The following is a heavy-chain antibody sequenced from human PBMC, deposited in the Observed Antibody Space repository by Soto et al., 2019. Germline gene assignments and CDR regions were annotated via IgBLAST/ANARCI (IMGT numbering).Heavy chain of an antibody. V-gene: IGHV3-7*03. CDR3: ARDSSYDFWSGYLYGMDV. CDR2: IKQDGSEK. Sequence: PGGSLRLSCAASGFTFSSYWMSWVRQAPGKGLEWVANIKQDGSEKYYVDSVKGRFTISRDNAKNSLYLQMNSLRAEDTAVYYCARDSSYDFWSGYLYGMDVWGQGTTVTVSS. D-gene: IGHD3-3*01. CDR1: GFTFSSYW. J-gene: IGHJ6*02.